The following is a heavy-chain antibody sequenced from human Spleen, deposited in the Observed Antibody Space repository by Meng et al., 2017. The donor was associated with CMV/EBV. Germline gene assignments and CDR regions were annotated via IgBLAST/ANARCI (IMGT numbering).Heavy chain of an antibody. CDR2: ISWNSESV. J-gene: IGHJ4*02. V-gene: IGHV3-9*01. Sequence: SLKISCAASGFTFDDFSMHWVRQTPGKGLEWVSGISWNSESVGYADSVKGRFTISRDNAKKSLYLQMNSLRVEDTALYYCAKSVFVVVPSAPFDHWGQGTLVTVSS. D-gene: IGHD2-2*01. CDR3: AKSVFVVVPSAPFDH. CDR1: GFTFDDFS.